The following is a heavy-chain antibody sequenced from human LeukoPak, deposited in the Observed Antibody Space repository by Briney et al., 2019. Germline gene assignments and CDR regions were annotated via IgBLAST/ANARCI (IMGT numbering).Heavy chain of an antibody. CDR2: ISAYNGNT. D-gene: IGHD4-23*01. V-gene: IGHV1-18*01. CDR3: AKDNSHGGNYIDY. CDR1: GYTFTSYG. J-gene: IGHJ4*02. Sequence: ASVKVSCKASGYTFTSYGISWVRQAPGQGLEWMGWISAYNGNTNYAQKLQGRVTMTTDTSTSTAYMELSSLRSEDTALYYCAKDNSHGGNYIDYWGQGTLVTASS.